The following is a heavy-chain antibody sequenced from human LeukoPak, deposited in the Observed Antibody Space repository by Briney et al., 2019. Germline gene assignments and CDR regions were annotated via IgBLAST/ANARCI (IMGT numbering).Heavy chain of an antibody. Sequence: SETLSLTCAVYGGSFSGYYWSWIRQPPGKGLEWIGEINHSGSTNYNPSLKRRVTISVDTSKNQFSLKLSSVTAADTAVYYCARGVPRRYSSSSGHYYYYYMDVWGKGTTVTVSS. CDR1: GGSFSGYY. J-gene: IGHJ6*03. CDR3: ARGVPRRYSSSSGHYYYYYMDV. D-gene: IGHD6-6*01. CDR2: INHSGST. V-gene: IGHV4-34*01.